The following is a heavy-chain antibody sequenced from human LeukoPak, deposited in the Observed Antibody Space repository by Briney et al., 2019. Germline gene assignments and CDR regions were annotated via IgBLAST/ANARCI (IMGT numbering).Heavy chain of an antibody. CDR1: GVTSGFTFSSRW. Sequence: GGSLRLSCAVSGVTSGFTFSSRWMHWVRQAPGKGLEWVSVTKNDGSSTNYADAVRGRFTVSRDNAQNTVYLEMNSLRVEDTAIYYCHPLAYASKWGQGTLVTVSS. D-gene: IGHD2-8*01. V-gene: IGHV3-74*01. J-gene: IGHJ4*02. CDR3: HPLAYASK. CDR2: TKNDGSST.